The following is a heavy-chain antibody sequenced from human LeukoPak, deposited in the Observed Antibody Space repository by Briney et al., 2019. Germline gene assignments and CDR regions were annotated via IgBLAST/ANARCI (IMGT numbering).Heavy chain of an antibody. CDR2: INHSGST. Sequence: SETLSLTCAVYGGSFSGYYWSWIRQPPGKGLEWIGEINHSGSTNYNPSLKSRVTISVDTSKNQFSLKLNSVTAADTAVYYCAIPIAATSRWNSYYYYYGMDVWGQGTTVTVSS. CDR3: AIPIAATSRWNSYYYYYGMDV. V-gene: IGHV4-34*01. CDR1: GGSFSGYY. J-gene: IGHJ6*02. D-gene: IGHD6-13*01.